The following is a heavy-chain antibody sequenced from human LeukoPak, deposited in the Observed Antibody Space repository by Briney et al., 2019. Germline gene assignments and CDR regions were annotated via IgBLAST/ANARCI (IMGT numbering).Heavy chain of an antibody. V-gene: IGHV3-23*01. CDR2: ISGSGGST. D-gene: IGHD4-17*01. CDR1: GFTFSSYA. J-gene: IGHJ4*02. CDR3: AKWPTVTAYFDY. Sequence: GGSLRLSGAASGFTFSSYAMSWVGQAPGKGREWVSAISGSGGSTDYADSVEGRFTISRANSKNTLDLQMNSLGAEATAVYYCAKWPTVTAYFDYWGQGTLVTVSS.